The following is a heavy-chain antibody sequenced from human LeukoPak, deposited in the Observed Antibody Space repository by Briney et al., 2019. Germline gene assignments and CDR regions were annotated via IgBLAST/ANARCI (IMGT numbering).Heavy chain of an antibody. D-gene: IGHD5-12*01. CDR1: GFTFSSYN. Sequence: GGSLRLSCAASGFTFSSYNMNWVRQAPGKGPEWVSSITSSSSYIYYADSVKGRFTISRDNSKNTLCLQMNSLRAEDTAVYYCARLIVAMDYWGQGTLVTVSS. CDR2: ITSSSSYI. CDR3: ARLIVAMDY. V-gene: IGHV3-21*01. J-gene: IGHJ4*02.